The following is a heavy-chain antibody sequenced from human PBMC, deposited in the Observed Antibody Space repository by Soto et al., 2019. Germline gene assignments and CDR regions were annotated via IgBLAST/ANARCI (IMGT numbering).Heavy chain of an antibody. CDR3: AKVMYFCNSIRCYPDAFDI. V-gene: IGHV3-23*01. J-gene: IGHJ3*02. Sequence: GGSLRLSCAASGFTFSNYAMSWVRQAPGKGLEWVSTISDSGVSTYYADSVKGRFTISRDNSKNTLYLQMNSLRAEDTAVYYCAKVMYFCNSIRCYPDAFDIWGQGTMVTVSS. CDR1: GFTFSNYA. D-gene: IGHD2-2*01. CDR2: ISDSGVST.